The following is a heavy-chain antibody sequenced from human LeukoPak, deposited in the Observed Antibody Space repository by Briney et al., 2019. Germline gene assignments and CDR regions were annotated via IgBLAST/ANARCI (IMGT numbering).Heavy chain of an antibody. CDR1: GFTFDDYG. Sequence: GGSLRLSCAASGFTFDDYGMSWVRQAPGKGLEWVSGINWNGGSTGYADSVKVRFTISRDNAKDSLYLQMNSLRAEDTALYYCARDGVAVAGAFDYWGQGTLVTVSS. V-gene: IGHV3-20*04. CDR3: ARDGVAVAGAFDY. D-gene: IGHD6-19*01. J-gene: IGHJ4*02. CDR2: INWNGGST.